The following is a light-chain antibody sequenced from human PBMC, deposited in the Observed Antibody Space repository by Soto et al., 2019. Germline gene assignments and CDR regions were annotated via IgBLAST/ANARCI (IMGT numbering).Light chain of an antibody. J-gene: IGKJ1*01. CDR2: YAS. CDR1: QSVGSN. Sequence: EIVMTQSPGTLSVSPGERATHSSRASQSVGSNLAWYQQKPGQAPRLLIYYASTRATAIPVRFSGSGSGTEFTLTISSLQSEDFAVYYCQQYSNWPRTFGQGTKVDIK. V-gene: IGKV3-15*01. CDR3: QQYSNWPRT.